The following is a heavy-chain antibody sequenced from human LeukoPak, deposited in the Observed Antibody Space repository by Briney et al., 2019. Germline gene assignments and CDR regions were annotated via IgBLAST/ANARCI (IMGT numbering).Heavy chain of an antibody. CDR1: GFSFSKYA. J-gene: IGHJ3*02. Sequence: GGSLRLSCAASGFSFSKYAMHWVRQTPGKGLEWVAAIWNDGSDENYADSVKGRFTISSDNSKNTLYLQTNSLRAEDSAVYYCAFEIGRSQGAFDIWGQGTMITVSS. CDR2: IWNDGSDE. CDR3: AFEIGRSQGAFDI. V-gene: IGHV3-33*01. D-gene: IGHD1-26*01.